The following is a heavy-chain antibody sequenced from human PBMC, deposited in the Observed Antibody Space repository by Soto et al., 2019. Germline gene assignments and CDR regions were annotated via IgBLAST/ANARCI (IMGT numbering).Heavy chain of an antibody. CDR1: GYTFTSFV. CDR2: INAGNGNT. D-gene: IGHD4-17*01. J-gene: IGHJ2*01. CDR3: AREGLPSYWYFDL. Sequence: QVQLVQSGAEVKKPGASVKVSCKASGYTFTSFVMHWVRQAPGQRLEWMGSINAGNGNTKYSQRFQGRVTITRDTSASTAYMELSNLRSEDTAVFYCAREGLPSYWYFDLWGRGTLVTVSS. V-gene: IGHV1-3*01.